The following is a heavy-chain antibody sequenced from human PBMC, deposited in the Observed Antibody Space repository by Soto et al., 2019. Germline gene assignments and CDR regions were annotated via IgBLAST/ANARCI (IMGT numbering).Heavy chain of an antibody. V-gene: IGHV1-8*01. J-gene: IGHJ4*02. CDR3: ARGRILAPPPPLDY. D-gene: IGHD5-18*01. CDR2: MNPNSGNT. Sequence: VSVKVSCKASGYTFTSYDINWVRQATGQGLEWMGWMNPNSGNTGYAQKFQGRVTMTRNTSISTAYMELSSLRSEDTAVYYCARGRILAPPPPLDYWGQGTLVTVSS. CDR1: GYTFTSYD.